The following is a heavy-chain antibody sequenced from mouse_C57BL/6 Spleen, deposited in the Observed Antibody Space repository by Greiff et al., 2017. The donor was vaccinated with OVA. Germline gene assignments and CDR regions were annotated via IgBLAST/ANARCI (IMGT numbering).Heavy chain of an antibody. CDR3: ARSEFITTVVGPWYFDV. Sequence: QVQLQQPGAELVKPGASVKMSCKASGYTFTSYWITWVKQRPGQGLEWIGDIYPGSGSTNYNEKFTSKATLTVDTSSSTAYMQLSSLTSEDSAVYYCARSEFITTVVGPWYFDVWGTGTTVTVSS. J-gene: IGHJ1*03. CDR2: IYPGSGST. V-gene: IGHV1-55*01. D-gene: IGHD1-1*01. CDR1: GYTFTSYW.